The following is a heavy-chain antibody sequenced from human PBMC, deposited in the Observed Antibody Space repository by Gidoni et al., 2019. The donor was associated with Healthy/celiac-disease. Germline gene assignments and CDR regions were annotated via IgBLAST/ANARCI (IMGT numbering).Heavy chain of an antibody. D-gene: IGHD3-22*01. Sequence: QVQLQQWGAGLLKPSETLSLTCAVYGGSFSGYYRCWIRQPPGKGLAWIGEINHSGRTNYNPSLKSRVTISVDTSKNQFSLKLSSVTAADTAVYYCARAQWDIYYYDSSGYRYWYFDLWGRGTLVTVSS. CDR3: ARAQWDIYYYDSSGYRYWYFDL. CDR1: GGSFSGYY. CDR2: INHSGRT. V-gene: IGHV4-34*01. J-gene: IGHJ2*01.